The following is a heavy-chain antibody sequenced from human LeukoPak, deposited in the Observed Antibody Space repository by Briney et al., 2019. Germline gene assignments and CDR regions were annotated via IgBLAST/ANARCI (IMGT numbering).Heavy chain of an antibody. D-gene: IGHD5-18*01. CDR1: GFTFSSYW. Sequence: PGGSLRLSCAASGFTFSSYWMSWIRQAPGKGLEWVSNIKQGGSEKYYVDSVKGRFTISRDNAKNSLYLQMTSLRAEDTAVYYCARTNGANSYGNGVPYYFAYWGQGTLVTVSS. CDR2: IKQGGSEK. J-gene: IGHJ4*02. CDR3: ARTNGANSYGNGVPYYFAY. V-gene: IGHV3-7*01.